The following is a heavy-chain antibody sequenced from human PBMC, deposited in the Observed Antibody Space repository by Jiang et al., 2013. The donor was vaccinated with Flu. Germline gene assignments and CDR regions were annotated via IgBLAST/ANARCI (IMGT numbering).Heavy chain of an antibody. CDR3: ARDSGTNPHRYNWFDP. D-gene: IGHD4/OR15-4a*01. V-gene: IGHV1-46*01. J-gene: IGHJ5*02. CDR1: GYTFSSYL. CDR2: INPSGGSP. Sequence: GAEVKKPGASVKVSCKASGYTFSSYLLHWVRQAPGQGPEWMGVINPSGGSPSYAQKFQGRVTMTRDTSTSTVYMELSSLRSEDTAVYYCARDSGTNPHRYNWFDPWGQGTLVTVSS.